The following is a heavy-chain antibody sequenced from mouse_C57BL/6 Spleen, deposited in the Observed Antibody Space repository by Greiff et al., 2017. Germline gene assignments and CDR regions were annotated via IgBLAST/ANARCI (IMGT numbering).Heavy chain of an antibody. V-gene: IGHV5-16*01. D-gene: IGHD1-3*01. J-gene: IGHJ4*01. Sequence: EVKLVESEGGLVQPGSSMKLSCTASGFTFSDYYMAWVRQVPEKGLEWVANINYDGSSTYYLDSLKSRFIISRDNAKNILYLQMSSLKSEDTATYYCAREVGNYAMDYWGQGTSVTVSS. CDR3: AREVGNYAMDY. CDR1: GFTFSDYY. CDR2: INYDGSST.